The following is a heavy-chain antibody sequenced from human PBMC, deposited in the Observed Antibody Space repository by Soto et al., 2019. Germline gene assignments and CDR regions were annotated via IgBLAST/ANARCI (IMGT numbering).Heavy chain of an antibody. V-gene: IGHV1-3*01. Sequence: QVQLVQSGAEVKKPGASVKVSCKASGYTFTNYAMQWVRQAPGQRLEWMGWINAGNGNTKYSPKFRGRVTITRDTSASTVYLELRSLRSEETDVYYCARMAAFDYWGQGTLVTVSS. CDR2: INAGNGNT. D-gene: IGHD6-13*01. CDR3: ARMAAFDY. J-gene: IGHJ4*02. CDR1: GYTFTNYA.